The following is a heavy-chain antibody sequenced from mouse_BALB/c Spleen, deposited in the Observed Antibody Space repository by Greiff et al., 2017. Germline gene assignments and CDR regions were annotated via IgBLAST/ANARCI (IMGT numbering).Heavy chain of an antibody. D-gene: IGHD1-1*02. J-gene: IGHJ4*01. CDR1: GYAFSSYW. CDR3: ASGGGRPMDY. CDR2: IYPGDGDT. V-gene: IGHV1-80*01. Sequence: VQLQQSGAELVRPGSSVKISCKASGYAFSSYWMNWVKQRPGQGLEWIGQIYPGDGDTNYNGKFKGKATLTADKSSSTAYMQLSSLTSEDSAVYFCASGGGRPMDYWGQGTSVTVSS.